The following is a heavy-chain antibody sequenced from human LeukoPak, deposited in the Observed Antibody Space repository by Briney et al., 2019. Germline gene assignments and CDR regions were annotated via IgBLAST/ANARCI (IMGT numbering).Heavy chain of an antibody. J-gene: IGHJ4*02. CDR3: AKRGGRELDY. D-gene: IGHD3-16*01. V-gene: IGHV3-21*04. CDR1: GFTFSSYS. CDR2: ISSSSSYI. Sequence: PGGSLRLSCAASGFTFSSYSMNWVRQAPGKGLEWVSSISSSSSYIYYADSVKGRFTISRDNSKDTLYLQMNSLRANDAAIYYCAKRGGRELDYWGQGTLVTVSS.